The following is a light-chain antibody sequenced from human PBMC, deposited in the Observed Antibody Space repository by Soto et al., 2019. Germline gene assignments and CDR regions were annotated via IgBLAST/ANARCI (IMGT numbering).Light chain of an antibody. J-gene: IGLJ2*01. Sequence: QSALTQPASVSGSPGQSITISCTGTSSDVGSYNLVSWYQQHPGKAPKLMIYEGSKRPSGVSNRFSGSKSGNTASLTTSGLQAEDEADYYCCSYAGSSTFAFGGGTKLTVL. V-gene: IGLV2-23*03. CDR3: CSYAGSSTFA. CDR2: EGS. CDR1: SSDVGSYNL.